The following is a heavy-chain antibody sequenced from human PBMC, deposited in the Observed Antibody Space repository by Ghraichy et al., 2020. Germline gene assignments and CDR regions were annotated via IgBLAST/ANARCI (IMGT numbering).Heavy chain of an antibody. CDR3: AKDRDKHGAGSRAFDM. V-gene: IGHV3-23*01. CDR2: ISGSGGST. J-gene: IGHJ3*02. D-gene: IGHD3-10*01. CDR1: GFMFRNYD. Sequence: LSLSCAASGFMFRNYDMTWVRQAPGKGLEWVSQISGSGGSTYYADSVKGRFTISRDNSKNTLYFQMNSLRPDDTAVYFCAKDRDKHGAGSRAFDMWGQGTMVTVSS.